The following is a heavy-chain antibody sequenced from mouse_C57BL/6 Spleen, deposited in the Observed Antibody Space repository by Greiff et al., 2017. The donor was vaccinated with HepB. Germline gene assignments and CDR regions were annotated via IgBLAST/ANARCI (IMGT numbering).Heavy chain of an antibody. Sequence: VQLQQSGAELVKPGASVKLSCKASGYTFTSYWMHWVKQRPGQGLEWIGMIHPNSGSTNYNEKFKSKATLTVDKSSSTAYMQLSSLTSEDSAVYYCAPYSSVDAMDYWGQGTSVTVSS. D-gene: IGHD2-5*01. CDR1: GYTFTSYW. J-gene: IGHJ4*01. CDR2: IHPNSGST. CDR3: APYSSVDAMDY. V-gene: IGHV1-64*01.